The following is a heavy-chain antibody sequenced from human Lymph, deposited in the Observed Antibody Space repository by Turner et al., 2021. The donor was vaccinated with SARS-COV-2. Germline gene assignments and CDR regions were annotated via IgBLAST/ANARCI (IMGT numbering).Heavy chain of an antibody. Sequence: QVQLQESGPGLVKPSETLSLTCTVSGGSIWSYYWSLIRKPPGKGLGWIGYIYYSGSANYNPSLKSPVTISVHTSKNQFSLKLSAVTAANKAVYYCSKCFDYWGQGTLVTVSS. CDR2: IYYSGSA. CDR3: SKCFDY. V-gene: IGHV4-59*01. CDR1: GGSIWSYY. J-gene: IGHJ4*02.